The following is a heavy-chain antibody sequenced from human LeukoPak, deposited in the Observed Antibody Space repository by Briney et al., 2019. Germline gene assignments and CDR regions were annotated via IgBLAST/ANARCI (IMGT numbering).Heavy chain of an antibody. Sequence: AASVSLSRTTSAGTFTSYVITRVREPPGPGLGWVGGILPTFGTGDYAQKFPGRVTITADESTNTAYMELKSLTCEDTAVYYCARDRGGLDSWGWGTLVIVTS. J-gene: IGHJ4*02. CDR1: AGTFTSYV. V-gene: IGHV1-69*13. CDR3: ARDRGGLDS. D-gene: IGHD4-23*01. CDR2: ILPTFGTG.